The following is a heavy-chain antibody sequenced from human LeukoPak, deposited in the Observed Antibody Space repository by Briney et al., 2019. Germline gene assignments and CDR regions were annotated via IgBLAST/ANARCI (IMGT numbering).Heavy chain of an antibody. D-gene: IGHD2-15*01. CDR1: GFTVSSNY. CDR2: IYAGGST. Sequence: GGSLRLSCAASGFTVSSNYMSWVRQAPGKGLEWVSVIYAGGSTYYADSVKGRFTISRDNSKNTLYLQMSSLRAEDTAVYYCARGFCSGGSGYDFDYWGQGTLVTVSS. J-gene: IGHJ4*02. CDR3: ARGFCSGGSGYDFDY. V-gene: IGHV3-53*01.